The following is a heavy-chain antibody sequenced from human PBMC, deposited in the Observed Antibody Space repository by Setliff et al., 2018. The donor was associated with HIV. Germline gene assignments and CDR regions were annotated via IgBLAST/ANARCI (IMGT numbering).Heavy chain of an antibody. J-gene: IGHJ4*02. CDR2: INHSGST. V-gene: IGHV4-34*01. D-gene: IGHD6-13*01. CDR3: ARGFLGGIAAANLDY. CDR1: GGSISSYY. Sequence: SETLSLTCTVSGGSISSYYWSWIRQHPGKGLEWIGEINHSGSTNYNPSLKSRVTISVDTSKNQFSLKLASVTAADTAVYYCARGFLGGIAAANLDYWGQGTLVTVSS.